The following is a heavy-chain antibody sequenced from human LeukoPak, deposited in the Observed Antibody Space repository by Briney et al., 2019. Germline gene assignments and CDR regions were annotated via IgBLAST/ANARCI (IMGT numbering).Heavy chain of an antibody. CDR3: ASSTVTSYYYYAMDV. CDR2: IWYDGSNK. V-gene: IGHV3-33*01. CDR1: GFTFSSYG. Sequence: GGSLRLSCAASGFTFSSYGMHWVRQAPGKGLDWVAVIWYDGSNKFYTDSVKGRFTISRDNSKNMLSLQMSSLRAEDTAVYYCASSTVTSYYYYAMDVWGQGTTVTVSS. J-gene: IGHJ6*02. D-gene: IGHD4-17*01.